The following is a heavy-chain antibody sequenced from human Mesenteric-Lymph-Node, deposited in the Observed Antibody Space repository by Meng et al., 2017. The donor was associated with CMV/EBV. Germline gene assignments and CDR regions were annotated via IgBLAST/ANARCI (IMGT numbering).Heavy chain of an antibody. D-gene: IGHD4-17*01. CDR3: ARDNFQMTTVTTWSY. CDR1: GFTFNNFA. J-gene: IGHJ4*02. Sequence: GESLKISCAASGFTFNNFAMHWVRQAPGKGPQYVSSISASGGSVYYADSVKDRFTISRDNSKNTLYLQMGSLRAEDTAVYYCARDNFQMTTVTTWSYWGQGTLVTVSS. CDR2: ISASGGSV. V-gene: IGHV3-64*02.